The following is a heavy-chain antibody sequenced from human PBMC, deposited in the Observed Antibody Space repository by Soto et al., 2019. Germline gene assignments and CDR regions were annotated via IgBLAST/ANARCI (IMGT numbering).Heavy chain of an antibody. CDR3: ARDPPFYGSNTYGMDV. D-gene: IGHD3-10*01. CDR1: GGSISSYY. J-gene: IGHJ6*02. V-gene: IGHV4-59*01. CDR2: IYYSGST. Sequence: QVQLQESGPGLVKPSETLSLTCTVSGGSISSYYLCCIRQPPGKGLELLGYIYYSGSTNYNHSLKNRVTISVDPSKNLFSLKLSCVTAACTAVYYCARDPPFYGSNTYGMDVWGQGTTVSVSS.